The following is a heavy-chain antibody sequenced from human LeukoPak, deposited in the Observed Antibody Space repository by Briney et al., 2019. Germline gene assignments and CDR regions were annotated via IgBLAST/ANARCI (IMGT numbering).Heavy chain of an antibody. Sequence: GGSLRLSCAASGFTFSSYAMHWVRQAPGKGLEWVAVISYDGSNKYYADSVKGRFTISRDNSKNTLYLQMNSLRAEDTAVYYCARGGVGATTRYDNWFDPWGQGTLVTVSS. CDR2: ISYDGSNK. J-gene: IGHJ5*02. CDR1: GFTFSSYA. D-gene: IGHD1-26*01. CDR3: ARGGVGATTRYDNWFDP. V-gene: IGHV3-30*04.